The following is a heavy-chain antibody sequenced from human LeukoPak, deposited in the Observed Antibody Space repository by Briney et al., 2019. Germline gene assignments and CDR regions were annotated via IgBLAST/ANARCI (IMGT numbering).Heavy chain of an antibody. D-gene: IGHD2-2*01. V-gene: IGHV1-69*13. CDR3: ARDRCSSTSCPWGWFDP. CDR1: GGTFSSYA. J-gene: IGHJ5*02. Sequence: ASVKVSCKASGGTFSSYAISWVRQAPGQGLEWMGGIIPIFGTASYAQKFQGRVTITADESTSTAYMELSSLRSEDTAVYYCARDRCSSTSCPWGWFDPWGQGTLVTVSS. CDR2: IIPIFGTA.